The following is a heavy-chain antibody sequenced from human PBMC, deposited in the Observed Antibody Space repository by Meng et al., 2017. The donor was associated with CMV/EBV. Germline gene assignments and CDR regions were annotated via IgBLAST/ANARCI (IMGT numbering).Heavy chain of an antibody. V-gene: IGHV4-34*01. J-gene: IGHJ5*02. CDR2: INHSGST. Sequence: QVQLQQWGAGLLKPSETLSLTGAGYGGSFSGYYWSWIRQPPGKGLEWIGEINHSGSTNYNPSLKSRVTISVDTSKNQFSLKLSSVTAADTAVYYCARGVGGWFDPWGQGTLVTVSS. D-gene: IGHD1-26*01. CDR1: GGSFSGYY. CDR3: ARGVGGWFDP.